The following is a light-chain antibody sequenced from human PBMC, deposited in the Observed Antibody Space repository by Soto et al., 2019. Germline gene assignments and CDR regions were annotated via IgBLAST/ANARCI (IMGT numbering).Light chain of an antibody. CDR3: QQYNNLPLT. CDR2: DAS. V-gene: IGKV1-33*01. CDR1: QHISHK. J-gene: IGKJ5*01. Sequence: DIQMTQSPSSLSTSVGDRVTITCQESQHISHKLNWFQQKPGKAPQLLIYDASTLKTGVPSRFSGSGSGTDFTFTISSLQPEDIATYYCQQYNNLPLTFGQGTRLEIK.